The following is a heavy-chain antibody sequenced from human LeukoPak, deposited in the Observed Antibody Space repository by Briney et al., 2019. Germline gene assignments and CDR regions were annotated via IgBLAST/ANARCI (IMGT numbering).Heavy chain of an antibody. J-gene: IGHJ4*02. D-gene: IGHD6-19*01. Sequence: GGSLRLSCAASGFTFSSYAMNWVRQAPGKGLEWVSAISARGGTTYYADSVKGRFTISRDNSKNTLYLQMNSLRAEDTALYYCARATSSAWYYFDYWGQGTLVTVSS. V-gene: IGHV3-23*01. CDR1: GFTFSSYA. CDR2: ISARGGTT. CDR3: ARATSSAWYYFDY.